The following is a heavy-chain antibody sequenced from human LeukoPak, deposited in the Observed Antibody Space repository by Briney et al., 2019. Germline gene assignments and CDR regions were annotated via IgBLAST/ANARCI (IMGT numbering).Heavy chain of an antibody. V-gene: IGHV3-23*01. CDR1: GFTFSSYS. Sequence: GGSLRLSCAASGFTFSSYSMNWVRQAPGKGLEWVSAISGSGGSTYYADSVKGRFTISRDNSKNTLYLQMNSLRAEDTAVYYCAKTFDCSSTSCYIPNFDYWGQGTLVTVSS. CDR3: AKTFDCSSTSCYIPNFDY. D-gene: IGHD2-2*02. J-gene: IGHJ4*02. CDR2: ISGSGGST.